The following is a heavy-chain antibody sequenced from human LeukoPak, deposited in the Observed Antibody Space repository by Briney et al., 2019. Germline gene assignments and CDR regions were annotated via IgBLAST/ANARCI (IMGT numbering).Heavy chain of an antibody. CDR1: GFTFSSYW. Sequence: GGSLRLSCAASGFTFSSYWMHWVRQAPGKGLVWVSRINSDGGATTYADSVKGRFTISRDDSKNTAYLQMNSLKTEDTAVYYCSSTITWSFDYWGQGTLVTVSS. D-gene: IGHD2-2*01. J-gene: IGHJ4*02. V-gene: IGHV3-74*01. CDR2: INSDGGAT. CDR3: SSTITWSFDY.